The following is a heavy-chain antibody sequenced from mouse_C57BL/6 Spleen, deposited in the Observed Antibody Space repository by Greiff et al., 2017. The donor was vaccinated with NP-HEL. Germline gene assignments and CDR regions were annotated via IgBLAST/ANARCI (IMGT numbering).Heavy chain of an antibody. J-gene: IGHJ4*01. Sequence: QVQLQQSGPGLVAPSQSLSITCTVSGFSLTSYAISWVRQPPGKGLEWLGVIWTGGGTNYNSALKSRLSISKDNSKSQVFLKMNSLQTDDTARYYCASHISYDYDEEACYAMDYWGQGTSVTVSS. CDR3: ASHISYDYDEEACYAMDY. V-gene: IGHV2-9-1*01. D-gene: IGHD2-4*01. CDR2: IWTGGGT. CDR1: GFSLTSYA.